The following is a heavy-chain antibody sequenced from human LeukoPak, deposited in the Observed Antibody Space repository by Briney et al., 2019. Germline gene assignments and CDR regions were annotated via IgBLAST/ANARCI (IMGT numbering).Heavy chain of an antibody. V-gene: IGHV4-59*01. CDR1: GGSISSYY. D-gene: IGHD6-6*01. J-gene: IGHJ6*02. CDR2: IYYSGST. CDR3: ARGSSSSVFYYYYGMDV. Sequence: SETLSLTCTVSGGSISSYYWSWIRQPPGKGLEWIGYIYYSGSTNYNPSLKSRVTISVDTSKNQFSLKLSSVTAADTAVYYCARGSSSSVFYYYYGMDVWGQGTTVTVSS.